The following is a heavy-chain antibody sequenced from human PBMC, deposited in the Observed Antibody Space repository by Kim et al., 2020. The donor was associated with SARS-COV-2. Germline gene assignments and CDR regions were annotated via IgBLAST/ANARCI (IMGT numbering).Heavy chain of an antibody. D-gene: IGHD3-16*01. J-gene: IGHJ4*02. CDR2: P. Sequence: PTYVQAFTGRFVFSLDTSVSTAYLQISSLKAEDTAVYYCTRGVRYGGIDYWGQGTLVTVSS. V-gene: IGHV7-4-1*02. CDR3: TRGVRYGGIDY.